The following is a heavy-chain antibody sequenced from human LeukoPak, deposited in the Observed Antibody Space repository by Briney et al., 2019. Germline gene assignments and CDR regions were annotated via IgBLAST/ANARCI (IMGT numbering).Heavy chain of an antibody. J-gene: IGHJ3*02. CDR1: GGSISSDF. CDR2: IYYTGST. V-gene: IGHV4-59*01. CDR3: ARGRYYDSSGRGAFDI. Sequence: KPSETLSLTCAVSGGSISSDFWSWIRQPPGKGLEWIGYIYYTGSTNYNPSFKSRVTISVDTSKNQFSLKLNSVTAADTAVYYCARGRYYDSSGRGAFDIWGQGTMVIVSS. D-gene: IGHD3-22*01.